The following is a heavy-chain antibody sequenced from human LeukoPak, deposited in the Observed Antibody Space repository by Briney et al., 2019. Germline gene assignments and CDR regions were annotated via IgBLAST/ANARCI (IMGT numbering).Heavy chain of an antibody. J-gene: IGHJ3*02. V-gene: IGHV4-59*01. D-gene: IGHD1-26*01. CDR2: IYYSGST. CDR3: ARLGGSYEPDAFDI. Sequence: SETLSLTCTVSGGSISSYYWSWIRQPPGKGLEWIGYIYYSGSTNYNPSLKSRVTISVDTSKNQFSLKLSSVTAADTAVYYCARLGGSYEPDAFDIWGQGTMVTVSS. CDR1: GGSISSYY.